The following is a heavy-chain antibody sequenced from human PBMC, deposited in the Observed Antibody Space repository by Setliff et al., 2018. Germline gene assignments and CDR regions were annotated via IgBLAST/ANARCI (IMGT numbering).Heavy chain of an antibody. D-gene: IGHD3-3*01. CDR2: IIPIFGTA. CDR3: ARVPRLEWLLPTFDS. V-gene: IGHV1-69*01. J-gene: IGHJ4*02. Sequence: VKVSCKASGGTFSSYAISWVRQAPGQGLEWMGGIIPIFGTANYAQKFQGRVTITADESTSTAYMELRSLRSDDTAVYYCARVPRLEWLLPTFDSWGQGTLVTVSS. CDR1: GGTFSSYA.